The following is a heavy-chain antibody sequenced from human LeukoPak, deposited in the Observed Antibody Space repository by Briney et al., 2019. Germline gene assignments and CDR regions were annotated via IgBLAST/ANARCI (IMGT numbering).Heavy chain of an antibody. J-gene: IGHJ4*02. Sequence: GESLKISCQGSGYSFTTYWTGWVRQMPGKGLEWMGIIYPGDSDTRYSPSFQGQVTISADKSISTAYLQWSSLKAADNDMYYCAKVKDATSWKYFFDYWGQGTLVTVSS. CDR3: AKVKDATSWKYFFDY. D-gene: IGHD2-2*01. CDR2: IYPGDSDT. CDR1: GYSFTTYW. V-gene: IGHV5-51*01.